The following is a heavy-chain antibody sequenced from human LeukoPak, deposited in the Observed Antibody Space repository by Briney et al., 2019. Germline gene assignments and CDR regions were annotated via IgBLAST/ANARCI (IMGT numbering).Heavy chain of an antibody. CDR3: ARGSSQYYDVLTGYHNWFDP. J-gene: IGHJ5*02. CDR2: ISYDGSDK. CDR1: GFTFSSFA. D-gene: IGHD3-9*01. V-gene: IGHV3-30-3*01. Sequence: PGRSLRLSCAASGFTFSSFAMHWVRQAPGKGLEWVAVISYDGSDKYYADSVKGRFTISRDNSKNTLYLQMNNLRAEDTAVYYCARGSSQYYDVLTGYHNWFDPWGQGTLVTVSS.